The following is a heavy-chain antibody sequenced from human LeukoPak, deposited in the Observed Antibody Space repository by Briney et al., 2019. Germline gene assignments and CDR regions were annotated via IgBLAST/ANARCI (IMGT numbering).Heavy chain of an antibody. CDR2: IYHSGST. D-gene: IGHD6-13*01. J-gene: IGHJ4*02. CDR3: ARGLIAAAESPFDY. Sequence: PSETLSLTCTVSGGSISSSSYYWGWIRQPPGKGLEWIGSIYHSGSTYYNPSLKSRVTISVDTSKNQFSLKLSSVTAADTAVYYCARGLIAAAESPFDYWGQGTLVTVSS. V-gene: IGHV4-39*07. CDR1: GGSISSSSYY.